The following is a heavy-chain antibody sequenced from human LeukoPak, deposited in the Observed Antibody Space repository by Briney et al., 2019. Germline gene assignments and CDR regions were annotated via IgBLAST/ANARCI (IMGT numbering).Heavy chain of an antibody. Sequence: GGSLRLSCAASGFTFSSYAMSWVRQAPVKGLEWASAISGSGGSTYYADSVKGRFTISRDNSKNTLYLQMNSLRAEDTAVYYCALITLFADTYYYYGMDVWGQGTTVTVSS. CDR1: GFTFSSYA. V-gene: IGHV3-23*01. CDR3: ALITLFADTYYYYGMDV. J-gene: IGHJ6*02. D-gene: IGHD1-14*01. CDR2: ISGSGGST.